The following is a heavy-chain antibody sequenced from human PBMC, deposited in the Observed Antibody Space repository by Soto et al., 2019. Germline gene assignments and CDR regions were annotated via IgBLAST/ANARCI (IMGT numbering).Heavy chain of an antibody. Sequence: EVQLVEPGGGLVQPGGSLRLSCAASGFTFSSYCMNWVRQAPGKGLEWVANIKEDGSEKKYVDSVKGRFTISRDNVKNSLYLQMNSLGAEGPAVYYCARDYPGIDLYGMDVWGQGTTVTVSS. J-gene: IGHJ6*02. CDR2: IKEDGSEK. V-gene: IGHV3-7*04. CDR3: ARDYPGIDLYGMDV. D-gene: IGHD2-15*01. CDR1: GFTFSSYC.